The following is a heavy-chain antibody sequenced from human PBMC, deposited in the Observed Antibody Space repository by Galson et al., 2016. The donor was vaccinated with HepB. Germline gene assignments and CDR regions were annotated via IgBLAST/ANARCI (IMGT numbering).Heavy chain of an antibody. J-gene: IGHJ5*02. CDR2: IISTGSDT. D-gene: IGHD3-10*01. CDR3: ARGIEGTDRRHWFDP. CDR1: GFIFSTQS. V-gene: IGHV3-21*01. Sequence: SLRLSCAATGFIFSTQSMNWVRQAPGKGLEWVSSIISTGSDTSYADSVKGRFTISRDNGKNTLYLQMNSLRAEDTAVYYCARGIEGTDRRHWFDPWGQGALVTVSS.